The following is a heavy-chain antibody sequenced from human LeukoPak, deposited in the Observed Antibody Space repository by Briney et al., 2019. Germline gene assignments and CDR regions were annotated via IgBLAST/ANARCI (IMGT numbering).Heavy chain of an antibody. CDR1: GFTFSSYW. CDR2: IKQDGSEK. CDR3: AREIGSAMVHYFDY. D-gene: IGHD5-18*01. V-gene: IGHV3-7*01. Sequence: GGSLRLSCAASGFTFSSYWMSWVRQAPGKGLEWVANIKQDGSEKYYVDSVKGRFTISRDNAKNSLYLQMNSLRAEDTAVYYCAREIGSAMVHYFDYWGQGTLVTVSS. J-gene: IGHJ4*02.